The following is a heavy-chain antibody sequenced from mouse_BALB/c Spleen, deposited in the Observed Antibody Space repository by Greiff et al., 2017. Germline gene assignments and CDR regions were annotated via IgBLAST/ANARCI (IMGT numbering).Heavy chain of an antibody. D-gene: IGHD2-4*01. CDR3: ARPGDYDYVFAY. CDR1: GFDFSRYW. Sequence: EVKLVESGGGLVQPGGSLKLSCAASGFDFSRYWMSWVRQAPGKGLEWIGEINPDSSTINYTPSLKDKFIISRDNAKNTLYLQMSKVRSEDTALYYCARPGDYDYVFAYWGQGTLVTVSA. CDR2: INPDSSTI. J-gene: IGHJ3*01. V-gene: IGHV4-1*02.